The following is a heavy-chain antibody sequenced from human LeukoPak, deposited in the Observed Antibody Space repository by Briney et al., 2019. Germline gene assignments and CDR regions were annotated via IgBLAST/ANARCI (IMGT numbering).Heavy chain of an antibody. CDR1: GGSISSYY. J-gene: IGHJ5*02. CDR2: ISYSGST. V-gene: IGHV4-59*01. Sequence: PSETLSLTCTVSGGSISSYYWSWIRQPPGKGLEWIGYISYSGSTNYNPSLKSRVTISVDTSKNQFSLKLSSVTAADTAVYYCARHSSAWAGWFDPWGQGTLVTVSS. D-gene: IGHD6-19*01. CDR3: ARHSSAWAGWFDP.